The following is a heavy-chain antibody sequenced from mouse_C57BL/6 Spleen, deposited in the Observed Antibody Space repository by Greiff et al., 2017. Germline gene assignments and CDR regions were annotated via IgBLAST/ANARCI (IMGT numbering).Heavy chain of an antibody. V-gene: IGHV14-2*01. D-gene: IGHD2-4*01. Sequence: VQLKESGAELVKPGASVKLSCTASGFNIKDYYMHWVKQRTEQGLEWIGRIDPEDGETKYAPKFQGKATITADTSSNTAYLQLISLTSEDTSVYYCARSGGLRWGFAYWGQGTLVTVSA. CDR2: IDPEDGET. J-gene: IGHJ3*01. CDR3: ARSGGLRWGFAY. CDR1: GFNIKDYY.